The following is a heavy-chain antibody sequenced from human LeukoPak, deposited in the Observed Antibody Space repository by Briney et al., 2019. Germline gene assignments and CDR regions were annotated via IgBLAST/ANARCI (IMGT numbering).Heavy chain of an antibody. CDR1: GGTFSSYA. CDR3: TRDDMVRGVEGSGYNWFDP. D-gene: IGHD3-10*01. J-gene: IGHJ5*02. Sequence: SVKVSCKASGGTFSSYAISWVRQAPGQGLEWMGGIIPIFGTANYAQKFQGRVTITADESTSTAYMELSSLRSEDTAVYYCTRDDMVRGVEGSGYNWFDPWGQGTLVTVSS. V-gene: IGHV1-69*13. CDR2: IIPIFGTA.